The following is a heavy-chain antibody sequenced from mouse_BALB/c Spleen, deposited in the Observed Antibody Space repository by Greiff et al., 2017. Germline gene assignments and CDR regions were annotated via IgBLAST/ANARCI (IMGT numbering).Heavy chain of an antibody. J-gene: IGHJ4*01. D-gene: IGHD2-14*01. V-gene: IGHV2-4-1*01. CDR2: IWSGGST. Sequence: VKLEESGPGLVQPSQSLSITCTVSGFSLTSYGVHWVRQSPGKGLEWLGVIWSGGSTDYNAAFISRLSISKDNSKSQVFFKMNSLQADDTAIYYCARKDRYDVETGAMDYWGQGTSVTVSS. CDR3: ARKDRYDVETGAMDY. CDR1: GFSLTSYG.